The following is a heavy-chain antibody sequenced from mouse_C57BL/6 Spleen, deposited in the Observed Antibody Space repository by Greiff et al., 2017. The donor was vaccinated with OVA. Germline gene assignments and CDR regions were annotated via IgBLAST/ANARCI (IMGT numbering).Heavy chain of an antibody. CDR1: GYSITSGYY. J-gene: IGHJ4*01. D-gene: IGHD1-1*01. CDR2: ISYDGSN. Sequence: EVKLVESGPGLVKPSQSLSLTCSVTGYSITSGYYWNWIRQFPGNKLEWMGYISYDGSNNYNPSLKNRISITRDTSKNQFFLKLNSVTTEDTATYYCAREGITTVVATGAMDYWGQGTSVTVSS. CDR3: AREGITTVVATGAMDY. V-gene: IGHV3-6*01.